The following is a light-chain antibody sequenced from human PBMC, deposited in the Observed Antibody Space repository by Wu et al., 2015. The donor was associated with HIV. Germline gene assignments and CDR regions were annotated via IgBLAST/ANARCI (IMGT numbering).Light chain of an antibody. CDR3: QQYDTFLPT. CDR1: QSISTL. Sequence: DIQMTQSPSTLSASVGDRVTITYRASQSISTLLAWYQQKPGEAPKLLIYKASSLQSGVPSRFSGSGSGTEFTLTINGLQPYDFATYYCQQYDTFLPTFGQGTKVEIK. J-gene: IGKJ1*01. V-gene: IGKV1-5*03. CDR2: KAS.